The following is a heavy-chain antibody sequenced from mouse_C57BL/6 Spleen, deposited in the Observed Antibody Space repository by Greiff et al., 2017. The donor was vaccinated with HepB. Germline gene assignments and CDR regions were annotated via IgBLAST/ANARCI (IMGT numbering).Heavy chain of an antibody. V-gene: IGHV1-26*01. D-gene: IGHD1-1*01. Sequence: EVKLQQSGPELVKPGASVKISCKASGYTFTDYYMNWVKQSHGKSLEWIGDINPNNGGTSYNQKFKGKATLTVDKSSSTAYMELRSLTSEDSAVYYCARCHGSSLYAMDYWGQGTSVTVSS. CDR1: GYTFTDYY. J-gene: IGHJ4*01. CDR3: ARCHGSSLYAMDY. CDR2: INPNNGGT.